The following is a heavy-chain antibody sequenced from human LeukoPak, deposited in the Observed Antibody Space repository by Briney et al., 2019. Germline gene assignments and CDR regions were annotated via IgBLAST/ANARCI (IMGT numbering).Heavy chain of an antibody. J-gene: IGHJ4*02. Sequence: GGSLRLSCAASGFTFSSYGMHWVRQAPGKGLEWVAVISYDGSNKYYADSVKGRFTISRDNSKNTLYLQMNSLRAEDTAVYYCARAGRAVAGEFDYWGQGTLVTVSS. V-gene: IGHV3-30*03. CDR3: ARAGRAVAGEFDY. CDR2: ISYDGSNK. D-gene: IGHD6-19*01. CDR1: GFTFSSYG.